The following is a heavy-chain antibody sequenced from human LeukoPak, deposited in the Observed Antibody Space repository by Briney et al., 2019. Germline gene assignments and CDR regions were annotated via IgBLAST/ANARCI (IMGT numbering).Heavy chain of an antibody. J-gene: IGHJ4*02. D-gene: IGHD1-1*01. CDR1: GFIFSNYG. CDR3: AKAETMTQRGYFDY. V-gene: IGHV3-30*18. Sequence: VGSLRLSCAASGFIFSNYGMHWVRQAPGKGLGWVAVVSYDGSNKYYADSVKGRFTISRDNSKNTLSLQMSSLRAEDTAVYYCAKAETMTQRGYFDYWGQGTLVTVSS. CDR2: VSYDGSNK.